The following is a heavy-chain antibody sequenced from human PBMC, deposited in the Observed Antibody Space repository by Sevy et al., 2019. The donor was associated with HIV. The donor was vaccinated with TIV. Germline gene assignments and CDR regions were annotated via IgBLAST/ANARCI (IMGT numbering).Heavy chain of an antibody. J-gene: IGHJ4*02. D-gene: IGHD6-13*01. Sequence: GGSLRLSCAASGFSFSGYAMSWVRQAPGKGLEWVSGVRSRGGSTFYADSVKGRFSISRDNSKNTLYLQMNSLRAEDTAVYYCAKEGAAIGIPYFDYWGQGTLVIVSS. CDR2: VRSRGGST. CDR1: GFSFSGYA. V-gene: IGHV3-23*01. CDR3: AKEGAAIGIPYFDY.